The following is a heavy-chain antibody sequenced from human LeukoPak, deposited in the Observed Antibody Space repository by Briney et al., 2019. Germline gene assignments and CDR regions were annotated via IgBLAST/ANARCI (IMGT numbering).Heavy chain of an antibody. Sequence: ASVKVSCKASGYTFTGYYMHWVRQAPGQGLEWMGWINPNSGGTNYAQKFQGRVTMTRDTSISTAYMELSRLRTEDTAVYYCARAAAETGAFRDNWFDPWGQGTLVTVSS. J-gene: IGHJ5*02. CDR3: ARAAAETGAFRDNWFDP. V-gene: IGHV1-2*02. D-gene: IGHD6-19*01. CDR2: INPNSGGT. CDR1: GYTFTGYY.